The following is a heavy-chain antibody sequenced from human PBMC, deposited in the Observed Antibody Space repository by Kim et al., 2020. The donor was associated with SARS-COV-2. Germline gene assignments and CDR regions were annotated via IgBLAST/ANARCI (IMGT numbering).Heavy chain of an antibody. D-gene: IGHD3-10*01. J-gene: IGHJ4*02. V-gene: IGHV4-4*02. Sequence: NYNPSLKSRVTISVDKSTNQFSLKLSSVTAADTAVYYCASEVWFGEFADYWGQGTLVTVSS. CDR3: ASEVWFGEFADY.